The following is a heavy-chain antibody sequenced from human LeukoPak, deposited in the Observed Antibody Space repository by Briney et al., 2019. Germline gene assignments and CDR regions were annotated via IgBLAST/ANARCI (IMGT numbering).Heavy chain of an antibody. V-gene: IGHV3-7*01. D-gene: IGHD1-26*01. CDR3: AKGAHYYYYYMDV. J-gene: IGHJ6*03. CDR1: GFTFSSYW. Sequence: GGSLRLSCAASGFTFSSYWMSWVRQAPGKGLEGVANIKQDGSEKYYVDSVKGRFTISRDNAKNSLYLQMNSLRAEDTAVYYCAKGAHYYYYYMDVWGKGTTVTVSS. CDR2: IKQDGSEK.